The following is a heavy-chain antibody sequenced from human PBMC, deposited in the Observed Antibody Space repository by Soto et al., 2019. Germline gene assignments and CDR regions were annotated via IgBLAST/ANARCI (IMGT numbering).Heavy chain of an antibody. Sequence: QVQLVESGGGVVQPGRYLRISCAASGVTFSSYAMHWVRQAPGKGLEWVAVISYDGSNVYQADSVKGRFTISRDNSKNTLYLQMNSLRAEDTAVYYCARDRGYSYGLDYWGQGTLVTVSS. D-gene: IGHD5-18*01. V-gene: IGHV3-30-3*01. CDR2: ISYDGSNV. CDR3: ARDRGYSYGLDY. CDR1: GVTFSSYA. J-gene: IGHJ4*02.